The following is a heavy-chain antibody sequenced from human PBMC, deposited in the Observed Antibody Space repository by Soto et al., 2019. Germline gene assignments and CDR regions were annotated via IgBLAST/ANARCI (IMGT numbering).Heavy chain of an antibody. D-gene: IGHD1-20*01. CDR1: GYTFTSYG. CDR2: ISAYNGNT. CDR3: ASRYNWNPRGAFDI. Sequence: GASVKVSCKASGYTFTSYGISWVRQAPGQGLEWMGWISAYNGNTNYAQKLQGRVTMTTDTSTSTAYMELRSLRSDDTAVYYCASRYNWNPRGAFDIWGQGTMVTVSS. J-gene: IGHJ3*02. V-gene: IGHV1-18*01.